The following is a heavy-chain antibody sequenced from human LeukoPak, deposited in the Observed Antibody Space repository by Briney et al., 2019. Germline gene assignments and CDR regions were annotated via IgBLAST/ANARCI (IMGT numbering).Heavy chain of an antibody. CDR1: GFTFHYYS. Sequence: GRSLRLSCAASGFTFHYYSMHWLRQAPPKGLEGVSGVSWNSGGIGYADSVQGRFTISRDNAKNSLYLQMNSLRPADTALYDCAKDHRMFLGVITYYFDYWGQGTLVTVSS. CDR3: AKDHRMFLGVITYYFDY. J-gene: IGHJ4*02. D-gene: IGHD3-10*01. V-gene: IGHV3-9*01. CDR2: VSWNSGGI.